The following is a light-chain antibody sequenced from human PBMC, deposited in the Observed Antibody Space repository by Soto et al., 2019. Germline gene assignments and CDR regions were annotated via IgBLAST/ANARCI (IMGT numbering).Light chain of an antibody. CDR1: SSDIGAYNF. Sequence: QSVLTQPASVSGSPGQSITISCTGTSSDIGAYNFVSWYQQHPGKAPKLMLYDVNIRPSGVSNRFSGPKSGNTASLTISGLQDEDEADYYCTSWTTSTTMIFGGGTKLTVL. CDR3: TSWTTSTTMI. CDR2: DVN. V-gene: IGLV2-14*03. J-gene: IGLJ2*01.